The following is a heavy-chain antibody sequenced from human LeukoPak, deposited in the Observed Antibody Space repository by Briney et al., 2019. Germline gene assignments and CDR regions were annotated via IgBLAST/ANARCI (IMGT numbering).Heavy chain of an antibody. CDR1: GYRFTSYW. D-gene: IGHD5-18*01. CDR3: ARLVDTAYFDY. CDR2: IYPGDSDT. J-gene: IGHJ4*02. Sequence: GESLKISCKGSGYRFTSYWIGWVRPVPGKGLEWMGIIYPGDSDTRYSPSFQGQVTISADKSISTAYLQWSSLKASDTAMYYCARLVDTAYFDYWGQGTLVTVSS. V-gene: IGHV5-51*01.